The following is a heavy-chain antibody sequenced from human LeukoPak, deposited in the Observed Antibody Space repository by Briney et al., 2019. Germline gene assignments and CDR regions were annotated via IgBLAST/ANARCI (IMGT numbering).Heavy chain of an antibody. D-gene: IGHD1-26*01. V-gene: IGHV4-39*01. CDR3: ARRESSGWYGYSGSYNDAFDI. CDR1: GGSISSSSYY. Sequence: ESSETLSLTCTVSGGSISSSSYYWGWIRQPPGKGLEWIGSIYYSGSTYYNPSLESRVTISVDTSKNQFSLKLSSVTAADTAVYYCARRESSGWYGYSGSYNDAFDIWGQGTMVTVSS. CDR2: IYYSGST. J-gene: IGHJ3*02.